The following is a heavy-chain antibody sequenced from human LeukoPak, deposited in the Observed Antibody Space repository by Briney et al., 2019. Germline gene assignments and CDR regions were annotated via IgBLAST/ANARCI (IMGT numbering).Heavy chain of an antibody. CDR3: AKDGYYYDSSGYHDAFDI. CDR2: ISGRGGST. J-gene: IGHJ3*02. Sequence: PGGSLRLSCAASGFTFSSYAMSWVRQAPGKGLEWVSAISGRGGSTYYVHSVKGRFTISRDNSKNTLYLQMNSLRAEDTAVYYCAKDGYYYDSSGYHDAFDIWGQGTMVTVSS. V-gene: IGHV3-23*01. CDR1: GFTFSSYA. D-gene: IGHD3-22*01.